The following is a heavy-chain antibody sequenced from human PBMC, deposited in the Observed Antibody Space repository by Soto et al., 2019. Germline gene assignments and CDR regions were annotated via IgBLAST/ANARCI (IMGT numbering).Heavy chain of an antibody. J-gene: IGHJ4*02. CDR2: ISTSSSYI. CDR3: ARAATLWFGGSDY. V-gene: IGHV3-21*01. D-gene: IGHD3-10*01. CDR1: GFTFSSYF. Sequence: EVQLVESGGGLVKPGGSLRLSCAASGFTFSSYFMNWVRQAPGKGLEWVSSISTSSSYIYYADSVKGRLTISRDNAKNSLYQQMNSLRAEDTAVFYCARAATLWFGGSDYWGQGTLVTVSS.